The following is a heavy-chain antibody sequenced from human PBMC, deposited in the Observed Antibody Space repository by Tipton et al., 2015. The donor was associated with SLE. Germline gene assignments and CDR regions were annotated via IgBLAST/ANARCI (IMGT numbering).Heavy chain of an antibody. V-gene: IGHV4-34*01. CDR2: INSLGST. CDR1: TESLSGYY. Sequence: GLVKPSETLSLTCAVYTESLSGYYWSWIRQPPGKGLEWIGEINSLGSTNNNPSLKSRVTISVDTSKNQFSLKLSSVTAADTAIFYCARSREGYSLTFDAFDMWGPGTMVSVSS. CDR3: ARSREGYSLTFDAFDM. J-gene: IGHJ3*02. D-gene: IGHD2-15*01.